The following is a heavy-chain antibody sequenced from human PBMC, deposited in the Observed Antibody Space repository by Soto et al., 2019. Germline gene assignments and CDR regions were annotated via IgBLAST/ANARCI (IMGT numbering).Heavy chain of an antibody. CDR2: IKSKTDGGTT. J-gene: IGHJ4*02. V-gene: IGHV3-15*07. CDR1: GFACSNGW. D-gene: IGHD3-9*01. CDR3: TTSILTGYFRWSIFDY. Sequence: PGGDLRLSCAGSGFACSNGWMNWVRKDPGKGLEWVARIKSKTDGGTTDYAAPVKGRFTISRDDSKNTLFLQMDSLKTEDTAVYYCTTSILTGYFRWSIFDYWGQGNLVTVSS.